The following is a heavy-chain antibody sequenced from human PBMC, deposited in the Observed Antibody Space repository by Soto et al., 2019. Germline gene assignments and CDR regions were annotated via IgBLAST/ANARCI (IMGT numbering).Heavy chain of an antibody. J-gene: IGHJ4*01. Sequence: EVQLEESGGGLVQPGGSLRLSCAASGLSVSNNYMSWVRQAPGKGLEGVSVIYSGGTTYYGDSVKGRFSISRDNSKNTLILHMNNLRAEDTAVYYCASHPGLGYWCQGTLVTVSS. CDR3: ASHPGLGY. D-gene: IGHD3-9*01. CDR1: GLSVSNNY. CDR2: IYSGGTT. V-gene: IGHV3-66*04.